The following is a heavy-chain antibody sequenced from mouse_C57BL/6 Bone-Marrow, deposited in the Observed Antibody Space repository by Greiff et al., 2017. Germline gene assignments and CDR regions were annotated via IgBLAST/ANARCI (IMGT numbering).Heavy chain of an antibody. CDR1: GYTFTSYW. CDR3: ARNGHFDY. CDR2: IYPSDSET. Sequence: VQLHQPGAELVRPGSSVKLSCKASGYTFTSYWMDWVKQRPGQGLEWIGNIYPSDSETHYNQKFKDKATLTVDKSSSTAYMQLSSLTSEDSAVYYCARNGHFDYWGQGTTLTVSS. D-gene: IGHD1-1*01. V-gene: IGHV1-61*01. J-gene: IGHJ2*01.